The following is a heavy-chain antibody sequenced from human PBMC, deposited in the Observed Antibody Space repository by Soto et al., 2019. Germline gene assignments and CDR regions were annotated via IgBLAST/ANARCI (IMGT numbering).Heavy chain of an antibody. J-gene: IGHJ5*01. CDR2: IDPSDSYT. CDR3: ARVHKNWFDS. CDR1: W. V-gene: IGHV5-10-1*01. Sequence: WVVWLRQMPGKGLEWLGKIDPSDSYTNYSPSFEGHVTISTDNSITTAYLQWSSLRASDTALYFCARVHKNWFDSWAQGTMVTVSS.